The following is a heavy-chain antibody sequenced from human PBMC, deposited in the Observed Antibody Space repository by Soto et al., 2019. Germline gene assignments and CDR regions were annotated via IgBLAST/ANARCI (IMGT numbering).Heavy chain of an antibody. CDR2: INGSGDST. D-gene: IGHD2-2*01. CDR1: GFTFSDYA. J-gene: IGHJ6*03. Sequence: EVQLLESGGDLVQPGGPLRLSCAASGFTFSDYAMSWVRQAPGKGLEWVSTINGSGDSTYHADSVKGRFTISRDNSKNMVYLQMNSLGAGDTATYYCAKGCNTNNHYYYYMDVWGKGTTVTVSS. V-gene: IGHV3-23*01. CDR3: AKGCNTNNHYYYYMDV.